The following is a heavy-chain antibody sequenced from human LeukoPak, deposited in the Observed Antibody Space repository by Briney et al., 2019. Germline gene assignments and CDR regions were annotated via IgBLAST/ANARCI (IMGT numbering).Heavy chain of an antibody. CDR3: ARDDDWNYEDY. D-gene: IGHD1-7*01. CDR1: GFVFSSHW. Sequence: GGSLRLSCAASGFVFSSHWMSWVRQAPGKGLEWVADIKQDGSEKYYVDSVKGRFTISRDNAKKSLYLQMNSLRAEDTAVYYCARDDDWNYEDYWGQGTLVTVSS. V-gene: IGHV3-7*01. CDR2: IKQDGSEK. J-gene: IGHJ4*02.